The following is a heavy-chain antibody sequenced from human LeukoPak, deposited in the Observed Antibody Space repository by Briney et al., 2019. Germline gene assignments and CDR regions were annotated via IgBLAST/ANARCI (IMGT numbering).Heavy chain of an antibody. D-gene: IGHD2-2*01. J-gene: IGHJ4*02. V-gene: IGHV4-31*03. CDR3: ARGTYIVVVPAATANAGLDY. CDR1: GVSISSGGYY. CDR2: TNYGGST. Sequence: SQTLSLTCIVSGVSISSGGYYWSWIRQHPGKGLEWIGNTNYGGSTYANPSLNRRVTISVDTYKNQFSLKLSSVTAADTAVYYCARGTYIVVVPAATANAGLDYWGQGTLVTVSS.